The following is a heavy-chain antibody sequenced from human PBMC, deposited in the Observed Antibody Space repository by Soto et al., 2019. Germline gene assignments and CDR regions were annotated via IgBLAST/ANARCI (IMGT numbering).Heavy chain of an antibody. CDR2: ISASGGGT. Sequence: PGGSLRLSCAASGFTFTTYGMSWVRQAPGKGLEWVSAISASGGGTFYADSVKGRFTISRDHSKNTVYLQMNSLRADDTAVYYCAKYTGWQTDYFDYWGQGTLVTVSS. CDR3: AKYTGWQTDYFDY. V-gene: IGHV3-23*01. J-gene: IGHJ4*02. CDR1: GFTFTTYG. D-gene: IGHD6-19*01.